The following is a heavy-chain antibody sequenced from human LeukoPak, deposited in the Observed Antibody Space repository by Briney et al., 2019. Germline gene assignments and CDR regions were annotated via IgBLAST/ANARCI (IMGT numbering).Heavy chain of an antibody. D-gene: IGHD6-19*01. Sequence: ASETLSLTCTVSGGSISSSSYYWGWIRQPPGKGLEWIGSIYYSGSTYYNPSLKSRVTISVDTSKNQFSLKLSSVTAADTAVYYCARQVGAVTGPDYWGQGTLVTVSS. CDR1: GGSISSSSYY. V-gene: IGHV4-39*01. J-gene: IGHJ4*02. CDR2: IYYSGST. CDR3: ARQVGAVTGPDY.